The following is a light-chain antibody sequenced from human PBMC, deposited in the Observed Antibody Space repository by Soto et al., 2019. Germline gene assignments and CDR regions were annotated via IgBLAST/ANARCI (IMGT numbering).Light chain of an antibody. CDR3: QALVSSTRVV. Sequence: SSELTQPPSVSVSPGQTASITCSGDKLGDKYAGWYQQKPGQSPVLVIYQDSKRPSGIPERFSGSNSGNTATLTISGTQAMDEADYYCQALVSSTRVVFGRGTKLTVL. CDR2: QDS. J-gene: IGLJ2*01. CDR1: KLGDKY. V-gene: IGLV3-1*01.